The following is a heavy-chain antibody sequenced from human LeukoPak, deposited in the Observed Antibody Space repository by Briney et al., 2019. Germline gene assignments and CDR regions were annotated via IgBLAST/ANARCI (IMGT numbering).Heavy chain of an antibody. D-gene: IGHD5-24*01. V-gene: IGHV3-23*01. CDR3: AKGGGRDGYSSFDY. CDR1: GFSFSTCA. CDR2: IRGSGGST. Sequence: GGSLRLSCAASGFSFSTCAMSWVRQAPGKGLEWVSVIRGSGGSTYYADSVKGRFAISRDNSKNTLYLQMNSLRAEDTAVYYCAKGGGRDGYSSFDYWGQGTLVTVSS. J-gene: IGHJ4*02.